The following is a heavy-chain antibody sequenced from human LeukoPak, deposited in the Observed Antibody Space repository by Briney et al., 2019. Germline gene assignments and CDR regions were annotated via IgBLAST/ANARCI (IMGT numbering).Heavy chain of an antibody. J-gene: IGHJ6*02. CDR1: GGSISSGDYY. V-gene: IGHV4-30-4*01. Sequence: SENLSLTCTVSGGSISSGDYYWSWIRQPPGKGLEWIGYIYYSGSTYYNPSLKSRVTISVDTSKNQFSLKLSSVTAADTAVYYCASCDYYYYGMDVWGQGTTVTVSS. CDR3: ASCDYYYYGMDV. CDR2: IYYSGST.